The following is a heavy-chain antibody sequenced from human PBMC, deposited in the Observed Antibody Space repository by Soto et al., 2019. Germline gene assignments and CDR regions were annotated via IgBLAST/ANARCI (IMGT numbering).Heavy chain of an antibody. D-gene: IGHD6-19*01. V-gene: IGHV3-9*01. Sequence: GGSLRLSCAASGFTFDDYAMHWVRQAPGKGLEWVSGISWNSGSIGYADSVKGRFTISRDNAKNSLYLQMNSLRAEDTALYYCEKDMAVDGNYYYGMDVWGQGTTVTVSS. CDR1: GFTFDDYA. CDR3: EKDMAVDGNYYYGMDV. CDR2: ISWNSGSI. J-gene: IGHJ6*02.